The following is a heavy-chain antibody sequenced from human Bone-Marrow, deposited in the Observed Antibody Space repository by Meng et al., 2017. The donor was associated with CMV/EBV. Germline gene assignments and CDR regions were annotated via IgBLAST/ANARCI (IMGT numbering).Heavy chain of an antibody. J-gene: IGHJ4*02. CDR1: GFIFSNYG. V-gene: IGHV3-30*02. CDR2: IRYDGSNS. Sequence: GESLKISCAASGFIFSNYGMHWVRLTPDKGLEWVAFIRYDGSNSYYADSVEGRFTISRDNSKNTLYLQMNSLRAEDTAVYYCAKEAVAGMSLDYWGQGTLVTVYS. D-gene: IGHD6-19*01. CDR3: AKEAVAGMSLDY.